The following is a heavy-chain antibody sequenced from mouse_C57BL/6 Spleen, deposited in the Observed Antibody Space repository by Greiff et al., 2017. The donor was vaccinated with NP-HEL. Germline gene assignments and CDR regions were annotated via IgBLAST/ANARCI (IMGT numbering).Heavy chain of an antibody. CDR3: ARSTPVVALDY. V-gene: IGHV1-59*01. D-gene: IGHD1-1*01. CDR2: IDPSDSYT. Sequence: QVQLQQPGAELVRPGTSVKLSCKASGYTFTSYWMHWVKQRPGQGLEWIGVIDPSDSYTNYNQKFTGKAALTADTSSSTAYMQLSSLTSEDSAVYYCARSTPVVALDYWGQGTTLTVSS. CDR1: GYTFTSYW. J-gene: IGHJ2*01.